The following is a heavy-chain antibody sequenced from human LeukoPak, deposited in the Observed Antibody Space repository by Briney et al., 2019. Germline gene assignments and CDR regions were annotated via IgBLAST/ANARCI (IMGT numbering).Heavy chain of an antibody. CDR3: ARVILGSRDFDY. V-gene: IGHV3-74*01. J-gene: IGHJ4*02. Sequence: GGSLRLSCAASGFTFSSYWMHWVRQAPGKGRVWVSRINSDGSSTSYADSVKGRFTISRDNAKNTLYLKMNSLRAADTAVYSCARVILGSRDFDYWGQGTLVTVSS. CDR2: INSDGSST. CDR1: GFTFSSYW. D-gene: IGHD3-16*02.